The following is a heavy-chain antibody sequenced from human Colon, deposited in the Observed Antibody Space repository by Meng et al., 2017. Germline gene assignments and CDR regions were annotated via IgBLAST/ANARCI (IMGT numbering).Heavy chain of an antibody. V-gene: IGHV4-61*01. D-gene: IGHD1-14*01. CDR2: IYYSGTT. CDR3: ARDRVPGKY. J-gene: IGHJ4*02. CDR1: GGSVSSGTYY. Sequence: VHPQSSGPVLVGPPETLSLTCTVSGGSVSSGTYYWSWIRQPPGKGLEWIGCIYYSGTTNYNPSLKSRLTISVDTSKNQFSLKLSSVTPADTAVYFCARDRVPGKYWGQGTLVTVSS.